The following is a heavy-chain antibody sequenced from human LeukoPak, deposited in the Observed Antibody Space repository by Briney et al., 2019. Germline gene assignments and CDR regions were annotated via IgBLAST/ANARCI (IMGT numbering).Heavy chain of an antibody. CDR1: GFTFSSYG. V-gene: IGHV3-23*01. CDR2: ISGSGGST. D-gene: IGHD1-26*01. Sequence: GGSLRLSCAASGFTFSSYGMSWVRQAPGKGLEWVSAISGSGGSTYYADSVKGRFTISRDNSKNTLYLQMNSLRAEDTAVYYCAKAVGATTWNFDYWGQGTLVTVSS. J-gene: IGHJ4*02. CDR3: AKAVGATTWNFDY.